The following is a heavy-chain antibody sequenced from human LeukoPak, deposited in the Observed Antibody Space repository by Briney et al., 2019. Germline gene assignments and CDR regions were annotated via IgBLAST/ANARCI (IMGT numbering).Heavy chain of an antibody. V-gene: IGHV4-59*08. J-gene: IGHJ1*01. CDR3: ARHTSVCDYNYYYFQH. CDR1: GGSISSYY. Sequence: SETLSLTCTVSGGSISSYYWSWIRQPPGKGLEWIGYIYYSGSTNYNPSLKSRVTISVDTSKNQFSLKLSSVTAADTAVYYCARHTSVCDYNYYYFQHWGQGTLVTVSS. D-gene: IGHD4-11*01. CDR2: IYYSGST.